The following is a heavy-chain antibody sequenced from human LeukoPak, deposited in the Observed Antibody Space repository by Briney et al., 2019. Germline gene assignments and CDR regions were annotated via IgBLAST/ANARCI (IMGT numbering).Heavy chain of an antibody. CDR1: GGSISTYY. CDR3: ARSRGYSYGTTFLDY. D-gene: IGHD5-18*01. J-gene: IGHJ4*02. Sequence: PSETLSLTCTVYGGSISTYYWSWIRQPPGKGLEWIGYIYYSGSINYNPSLKSRVTISVDTSKNQFSLKLSSVTAADTAVYYCARSRGYSYGTTFLDYWGQGTLVTVSS. CDR2: IYYSGSI. V-gene: IGHV4-59*08.